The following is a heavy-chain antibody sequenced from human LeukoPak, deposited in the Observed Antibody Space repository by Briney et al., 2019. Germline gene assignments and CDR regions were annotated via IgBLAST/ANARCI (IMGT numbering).Heavy chain of an antibody. CDR3: TTGSAASDDSGSRKGGY. J-gene: IGHJ4*02. V-gene: IGHV3-15*01. CDR2: IKSKTDGGTT. CDR1: GFTFSSYW. Sequence: GGSLRLSCAASGFTFSSYWMSWVRQAPGKGLEWVGRIKSKTDGGTTDYAAPVKGRFTISRDDSKNTLYVQMNSLKTEDTAVYYCTTGSAASDDSGSRKGGYWGQGTLVTVSS. D-gene: IGHD3-10*01.